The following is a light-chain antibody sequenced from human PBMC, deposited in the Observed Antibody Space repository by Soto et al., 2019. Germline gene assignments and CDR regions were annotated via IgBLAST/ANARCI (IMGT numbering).Light chain of an antibody. V-gene: IGKV3-11*01. J-gene: IGKJ4*01. CDR2: DAS. CDR3: QHRSNWPLT. Sequence: EIVLTQSPATLSLSRGERATLCCRASQSVSSYLAWYQQKPGQAPRLLIYDASNRATGIPARFSGSGSGTDFTLTISSLEPEDFAVYYCQHRSNWPLTFGGGTKVDI. CDR1: QSVSSY.